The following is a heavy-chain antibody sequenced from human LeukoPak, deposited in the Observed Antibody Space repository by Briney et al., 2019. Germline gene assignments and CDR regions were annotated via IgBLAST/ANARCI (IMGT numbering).Heavy chain of an antibody. Sequence: GSLRLSCEASRFTFGAYAMTWVRQAPGKGLEWVSGISGSGVSMYYADSVKGRFTISRDNSRKTLFLQMRSLSPEDTAVYYCAKGDAHGDYFYFDKWGQGTLVTVSS. D-gene: IGHD4-17*01. CDR2: ISGSGVSM. V-gene: IGHV3-23*01. CDR1: RFTFGAYA. J-gene: IGHJ4*02. CDR3: AKGDAHGDYFYFDK.